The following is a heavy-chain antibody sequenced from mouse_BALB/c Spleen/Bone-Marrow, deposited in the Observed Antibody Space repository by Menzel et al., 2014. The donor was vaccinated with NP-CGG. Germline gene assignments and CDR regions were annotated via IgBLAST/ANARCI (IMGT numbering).Heavy chain of an antibody. CDR2: INPYNDGT. D-gene: IGHD1-1*01. CDR3: ARYPDYYGSSYAMDY. CDR1: GYTFISYV. V-gene: IGHV1-14*01. Sequence: VQLQQSGPELVKPGASVKMSCKASGYTFISYVMHWVKQKPGQGLEWIGYINPYNDGTKYNEKFKGQATLTSDKSSSTAYMELSSLTYEDSAVYYCARYPDYYGSSYAMDYWGQGTSVAVAS. J-gene: IGHJ4*01.